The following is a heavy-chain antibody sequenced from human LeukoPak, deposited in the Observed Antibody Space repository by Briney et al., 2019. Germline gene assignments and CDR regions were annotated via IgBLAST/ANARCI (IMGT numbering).Heavy chain of an antibody. Sequence: PSETLSLTCAVYGGSFSGYYWSWIRQPPGKGLEWIGEINHSGSTNYNPSLKSRVTMSVDTSKNQFSLKLSSVTAADTAVYYCARCGYIYGSLPYYYMDVWGKGTTVTISS. J-gene: IGHJ6*03. D-gene: IGHD5-18*01. CDR1: GGSFSGYY. CDR3: ARCGYIYGSLPYYYMDV. V-gene: IGHV4-34*01. CDR2: INHSGST.